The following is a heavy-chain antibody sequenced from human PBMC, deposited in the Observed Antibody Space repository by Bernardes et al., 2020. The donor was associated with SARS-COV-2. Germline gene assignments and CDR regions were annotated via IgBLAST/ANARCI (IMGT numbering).Heavy chain of an antibody. CDR3: AREGRITAAGARHYGMDV. V-gene: IGHV3-66*02. CDR1: GFTFDDYA. CDR2: IYSGGST. J-gene: IGHJ6*02. D-gene: IGHD6-13*01. Sequence: GGSLRLSCAASGFTFDDYAMHWVRQAPGKGLEWVSVIYSGGSTYYADSVKGRFTISRDNSKNTLYLQMNSLRAEDTAVYYCAREGRITAAGARHYGMDVWGQGTTVTVSS.